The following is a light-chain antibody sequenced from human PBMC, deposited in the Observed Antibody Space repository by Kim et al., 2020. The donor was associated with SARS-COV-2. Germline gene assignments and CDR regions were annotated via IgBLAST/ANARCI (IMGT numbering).Light chain of an antibody. J-gene: IGKJ4*01. Sequence: PGEGAILSCMASHSVGICLAWYQQTPGQAPRLLIYDASIRATGIPDRFSGSWSGTDFTLTIGSLEPRDFAIYYCQQRGTWPPALTFGGGTEVDIK. CDR2: DAS. V-gene: IGKV3-11*01. CDR1: HSVGIC. CDR3: QQRGTWPPALT.